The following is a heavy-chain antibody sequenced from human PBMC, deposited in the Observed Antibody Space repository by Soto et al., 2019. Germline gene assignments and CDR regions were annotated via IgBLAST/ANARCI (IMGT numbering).Heavy chain of an antibody. CDR1: GGSITTPAYS. D-gene: IGHD3-10*01. Sequence: PSETLSLTCTVSGGSITTPAYSWSWIRQPPGKAPEWIGYFYHNGIAYPKPSLKRRVTISLDGAKNQFSLKMTSVTAADTGLYYCAARPYYYYGLDVWGQGTTVTVSS. CDR3: AARPYYYYGLDV. J-gene: IGHJ6*02. V-gene: IGHV4-30-2*01. CDR2: FYHNGIA.